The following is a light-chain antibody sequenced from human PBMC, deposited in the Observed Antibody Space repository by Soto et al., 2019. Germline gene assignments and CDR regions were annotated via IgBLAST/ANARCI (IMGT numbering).Light chain of an antibody. CDR2: AAS. Sequence: DIQMTQSPSSLSASVGDRVTITCRASQTISRYLNWYQQKPGKAPKLLIFAASSLQSGVPSRVSVSGSGTEFTLAISSRQPEDFATYDCQQSYNTLACGAGTKVDIK. V-gene: IGKV1-39*01. J-gene: IGKJ3*01. CDR1: QTISRY. CDR3: QQSYNTLA.